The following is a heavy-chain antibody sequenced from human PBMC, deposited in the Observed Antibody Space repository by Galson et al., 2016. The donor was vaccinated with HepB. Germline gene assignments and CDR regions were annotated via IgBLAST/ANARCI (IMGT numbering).Heavy chain of an antibody. CDR3: ARDRGGYSDF. J-gene: IGHJ4*02. V-gene: IGHV7-4-1*01. CDR1: GYTFANYG. D-gene: IGHD4-23*01. Sequence: SVKVSCKASGYTFANYGLTWVRQAPGQGLEWMGWINTNTGSPTYAQGFPGRIVFSLDTSVSTTYLQIYSLQAGDTAVYYCARDRGGYSDFWGQGTLVTVSS. CDR2: INTNTGSP.